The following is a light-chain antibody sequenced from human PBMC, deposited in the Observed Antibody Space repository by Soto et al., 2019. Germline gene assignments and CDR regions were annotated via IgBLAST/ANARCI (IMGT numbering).Light chain of an antibody. CDR2: GAS. CDR3: QQYNDWPRT. Sequence: EIVLTQSPGTLSLSPGERATLSCRASQSVSSNYLAWYQQKPGQAPRLLIYGASSRATGIPDRFSGSGSGTDFTLTISSLQSEDFAVFYCQQYNDWPRTFGQGTKL. J-gene: IGKJ2*01. CDR1: QSVSSNY. V-gene: IGKV3-20*01.